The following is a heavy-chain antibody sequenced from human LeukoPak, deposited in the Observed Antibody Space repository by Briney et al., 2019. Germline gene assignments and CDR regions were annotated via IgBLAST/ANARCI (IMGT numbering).Heavy chain of an antibody. CDR2: IYSGGST. CDR1: GFTVSSSY. V-gene: IGHV3-53*01. Sequence: GGSLRLSCAASGFTVSSSYMSWVRQAPGKGLEWVSVIYSGGSTYYADSVKGRFTISRDNSKNTLYLQMNSLRAEDTAVYYCARADYYYYGMDVWGQGTTVTVSS. CDR3: ARADYYYYGMDV. J-gene: IGHJ6*02.